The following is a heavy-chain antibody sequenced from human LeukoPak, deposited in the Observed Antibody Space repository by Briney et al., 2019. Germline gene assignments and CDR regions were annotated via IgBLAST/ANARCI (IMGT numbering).Heavy chain of an antibody. CDR2: ISSSGSTI. Sequence: GGSLRLSCAASGFTFSDYYMSWIRQAPGKGLVWVSYISSSGSTIYYADSVKGRFTISRDNAKNSLYLQMNSLRAEDTAVYYCAREKGSSWYRACDYWGQGTLVTVSS. CDR3: AREKGSSWYRACDY. J-gene: IGHJ4*02. CDR1: GFTFSDYY. V-gene: IGHV3-11*01. D-gene: IGHD6-13*01.